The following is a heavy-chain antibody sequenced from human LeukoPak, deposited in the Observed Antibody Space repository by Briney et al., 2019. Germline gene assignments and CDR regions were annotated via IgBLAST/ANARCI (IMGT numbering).Heavy chain of an antibody. V-gene: IGHV1-69*05. CDR3: ASTYCSSTSCYAAALWNFDY. CDR2: IIPIFGTA. J-gene: IGHJ4*02. D-gene: IGHD2-2*01. Sequence: SLKVSCKASGGTFSSYAISWVRQAPGQGLEWMGRIIPIFGTANYAQKFQGRVTITTDESTSTAYMELSSLRSEDTGVYYCASTYCSSTSCYAAALWNFDYWGQGTLVTVSS. CDR1: GGTFSSYA.